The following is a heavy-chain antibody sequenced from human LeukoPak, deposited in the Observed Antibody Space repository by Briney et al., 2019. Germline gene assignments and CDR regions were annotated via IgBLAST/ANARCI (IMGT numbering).Heavy chain of an antibody. CDR2: IIPIFGTA. V-gene: IGHV1-69*13. CDR1: GGTFSSYA. D-gene: IGHD6-13*01. CDR3: ARAGWVAAAGTPNYYWFDP. Sequence: GASVKVSCKASGGTFSSYAISWVRQAPGQGLEWMGGIIPIFGTANYAQKFQGRVTITADESMSTAYMELSSLRSEDTAVYYCARAGWVAAAGTPNYYWFDPWGQGTLVTVSS. J-gene: IGHJ5*02.